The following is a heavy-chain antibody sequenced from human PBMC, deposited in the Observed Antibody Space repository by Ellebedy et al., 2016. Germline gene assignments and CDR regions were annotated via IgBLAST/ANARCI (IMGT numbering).Heavy chain of an antibody. CDR2: ISYDGSNK. J-gene: IGHJ4*02. V-gene: IGHV3-30*18. CDR1: GFTFSSFG. D-gene: IGHD3-16*01. CDR3: AKDRAPIAEFGYFDY. Sequence: GESLKISCAASGFTFSSFGMHWVRQAPGKGLEWVAVISYDGSNKYYADSVKGRFTISRDTSQNTLYLQMNSLRSEDTALYYCAKDRAPIAEFGYFDYWGQGILVTVSS.